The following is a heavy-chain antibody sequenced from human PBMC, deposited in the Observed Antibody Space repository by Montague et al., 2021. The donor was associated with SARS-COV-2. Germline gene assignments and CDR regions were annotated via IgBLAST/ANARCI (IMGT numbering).Heavy chain of an antibody. Sequence: SETLSLTCTVSGGSISSSSYYWGWIRQPPVKGLEWIGSIYYSGSTYYNPSLKSRVTISVDTSKNQFSLKLSPVTAADTAVYYCARHKRWRIAAAGRDFDYWGQGTLVTVSS. CDR2: IYYSGST. CDR3: ARHKRWRIAAAGRDFDY. V-gene: IGHV4-39*01. J-gene: IGHJ4*02. D-gene: IGHD6-13*01. CDR1: GGSISSSSYY.